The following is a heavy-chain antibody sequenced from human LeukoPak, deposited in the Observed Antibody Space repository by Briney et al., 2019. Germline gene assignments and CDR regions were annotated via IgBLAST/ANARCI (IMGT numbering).Heavy chain of an antibody. J-gene: IGHJ4*02. CDR2: IKQDGSEK. V-gene: IGHV3-7*01. CDR3: ARARGLVGAPKQYLDY. D-gene: IGHD1-26*01. Sequence: GGSLRLSCAASGFTFSSYWMTWVRQAPGKGLEWVANIKQDGSEKYSVDSVEGRFTFSRDNAKNSLYLQMNSLRAEDTAVYYCARARGLVGAPKQYLDYWGQGTLVTVSS. CDR1: GFTFSSYW.